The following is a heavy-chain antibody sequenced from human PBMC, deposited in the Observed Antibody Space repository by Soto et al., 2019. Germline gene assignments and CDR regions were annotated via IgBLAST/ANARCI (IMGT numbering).Heavy chain of an antibody. CDR2: IIPILGIA. D-gene: IGHD4-17*01. J-gene: IGHJ4*02. Sequence: QVQLVQSGAEVKKPGSSVKVSCKASGGTFSSYTISWVRQAPGQGLEWMGRIIPILGIANYAQKFRGRVTITADKSTSTAYMELSSLRSEDTAVYYCARLTTVVTPGIDYWGQGTLVTVSS. CDR3: ARLTTVVTPGIDY. V-gene: IGHV1-69*02. CDR1: GGTFSSYT.